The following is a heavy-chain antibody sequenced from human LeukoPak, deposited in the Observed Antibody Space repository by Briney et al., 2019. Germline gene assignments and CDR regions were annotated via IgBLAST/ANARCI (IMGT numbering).Heavy chain of an antibody. CDR2: ISGSGGST. CDR3: AKSSTAHIVVVTAIDY. J-gene: IGHJ4*02. V-gene: IGHV3-23*01. D-gene: IGHD2-21*02. CDR1: GFTFSSYA. Sequence: PGGSLRLSCAASGFTFSSYAMSWVRQAPGKGLEWVSAISGSGGSTYYADSVKGRFTISRDNSKNTLYLQMNSLRAEDTAVYYCAKSSTAHIVVVTAIDYWGQGTLVTVSS.